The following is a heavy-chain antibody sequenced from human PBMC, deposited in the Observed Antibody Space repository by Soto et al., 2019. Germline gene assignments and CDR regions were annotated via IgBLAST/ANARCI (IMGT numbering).Heavy chain of an antibody. Sequence: QITLKESGPTLVKPTQTLTLTCTFSGFSLFTSGVAVGWVRQPPGKALEWLALVFWDDDTRYSPSLKTRLTITKDTSKNQVLLTMTNMDPADTGTYFCAHGKGYCYGPPFHHWGQGTLVTVSS. D-gene: IGHD5-18*01. CDR3: AHGKGYCYGPPFHH. V-gene: IGHV2-5*02. J-gene: IGHJ4*02. CDR2: VFWDDDT. CDR1: GFSLFTSGVA.